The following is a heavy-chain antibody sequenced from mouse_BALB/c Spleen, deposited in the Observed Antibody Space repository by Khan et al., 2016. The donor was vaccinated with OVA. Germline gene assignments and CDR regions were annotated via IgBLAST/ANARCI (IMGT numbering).Heavy chain of an antibody. CDR2: INYSGNT. Sequence: EVKLLESGPCLVKPSQSLSLTCPVTGYSITSEYAWNWIPQFPENTLEWMGYINYSGNTRFNPSLNSRTSIIRDNSKNQFFLQLNTVTTEDTATYYCARKDYYDYDPFPYWGQGTLVTVSA. CDR3: ARKDYYDYDPFPY. J-gene: IGHJ3*01. CDR1: GYSITSEYA. D-gene: IGHD2-4*01. V-gene: IGHV3-2*02.